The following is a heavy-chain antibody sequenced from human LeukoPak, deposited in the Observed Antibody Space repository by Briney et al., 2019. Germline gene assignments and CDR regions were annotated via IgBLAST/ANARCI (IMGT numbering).Heavy chain of an antibody. Sequence: GGSLRLSCAASGFTFNNYAMNWVRQAPGKGLEWVSSISGGGETTYYADSAKGRFTISTDNSQNTLYLQMNSLRAEDTAVYYCAGDYADYVGYFFFDYWGQGTLVTVSS. CDR3: AGDYADYVGYFFFDY. CDR1: GFTFNNYA. V-gene: IGHV3-23*01. D-gene: IGHD4-17*01. CDR2: ISGGGETT. J-gene: IGHJ4*02.